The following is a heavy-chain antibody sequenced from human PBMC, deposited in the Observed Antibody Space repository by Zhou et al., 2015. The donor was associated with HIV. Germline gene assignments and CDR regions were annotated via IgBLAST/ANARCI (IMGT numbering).Heavy chain of an antibody. CDR3: ARDRRQPSIAAAGTLNFQH. CDR2: IIPIFGTA. J-gene: IGHJ1*01. CDR1: GGTFSSYA. V-gene: IGHV1-69*01. D-gene: IGHD6-13*01. Sequence: QVQLVQSGAEVKKPGSSVKVSCKASGGTFSSYAISWVRQAPGQGLEWMGGIIPIFGTANYAQKFQGRVTITADESTSTAYMELSSLRSEDTAVYYCARDRRQPSIAAAGTLNFQHWGQGTLVTVSS.